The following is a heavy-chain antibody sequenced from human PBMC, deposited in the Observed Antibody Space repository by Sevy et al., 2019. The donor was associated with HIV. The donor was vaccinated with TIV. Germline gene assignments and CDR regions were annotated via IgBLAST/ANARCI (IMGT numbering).Heavy chain of an antibody. CDR2: ISSSGSTI. CDR3: ATSAQPYYYDSSGYYYGFDY. D-gene: IGHD3-22*01. CDR1: GFTFSDYY. V-gene: IGHV3-11*01. J-gene: IGHJ4*02. Sequence: GGSLRLSCAASGFTFSDYYMSWIRQAPGKGLEWVSYISSSGSTIYYADSVKGRFTISRDNAKNSLYLQMNSLRAEDXXVYYCATSAQPYYYDSSGYYYGFDYWGQGTLVTVSS.